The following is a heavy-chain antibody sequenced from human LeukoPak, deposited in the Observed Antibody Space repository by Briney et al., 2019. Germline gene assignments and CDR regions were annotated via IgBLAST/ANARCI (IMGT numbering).Heavy chain of an antibody. CDR3: ARDWGNWGYGYYFDH. V-gene: IGHV3-30*03. Sequence: GRSLRLSCAASGFTFSTYGMHWVRQAPGKELEWVAVISYDGSNKYYADSVKGRFTISRDNSKNTLYLQMNSLRAEDTAVYYCARDWGNWGYGYYFDHWGQGTLVTVSS. D-gene: IGHD7-27*01. CDR1: GFTFSTYG. CDR2: ISYDGSNK. J-gene: IGHJ4*02.